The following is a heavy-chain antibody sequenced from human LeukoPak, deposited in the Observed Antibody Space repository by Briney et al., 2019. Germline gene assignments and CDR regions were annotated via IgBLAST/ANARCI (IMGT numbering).Heavy chain of an antibody. D-gene: IGHD1-26*01. J-gene: IGHJ5*02. CDR2: IYYSGST. V-gene: IGHV4-59*01. CDR1: GGSISSYY. Sequence: SETLSLTCTVSGGSISSYYWSWIRQPPGKGLEWIGYIYYSGSTNYNPSLKSRVTISVDTSKNQFSLKLSSVTAADTAVYYCARVRYSGSYFWFDPWGQGTLVTVSS. CDR3: ARVRYSGSYFWFDP.